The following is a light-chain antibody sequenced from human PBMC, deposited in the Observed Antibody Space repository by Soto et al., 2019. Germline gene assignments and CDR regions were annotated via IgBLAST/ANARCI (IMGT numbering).Light chain of an antibody. Sequence: EVVLTQSPATLSLSPGGTATLSGRASQSVSSLLAWYQQKPGQAPRLLIYDVSNRASGIPARFSGSGSETDFTLTISSLEPEDFAVYYCQQRSDWPLTFGQGTRLEI. J-gene: IGKJ5*01. V-gene: IGKV3-11*01. CDR3: QQRSDWPLT. CDR2: DVS. CDR1: QSVSSL.